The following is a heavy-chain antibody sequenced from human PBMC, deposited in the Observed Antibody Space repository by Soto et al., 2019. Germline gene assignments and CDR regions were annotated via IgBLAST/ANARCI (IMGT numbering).Heavy chain of an antibody. J-gene: IGHJ6*02. V-gene: IGHV4-4*02. CDR2: IYHSGST. D-gene: IGHD1-26*01. Sequence: QVQLQESGPGLVKPSGTLSLTCAVSGGSISSSNWWSWVRQPPGKGLEWIGEIYHSGSTNYNPSLKGRAPXSXDXXKNQFSLKLSSVTAAATAVYYCARVSGSYYYGMDVWGQGTTVTVSS. CDR3: ARVSGSYYYGMDV. CDR1: GGSISSSNW.